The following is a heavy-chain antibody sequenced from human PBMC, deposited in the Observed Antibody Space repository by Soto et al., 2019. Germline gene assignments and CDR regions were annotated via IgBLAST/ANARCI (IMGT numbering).Heavy chain of an antibody. J-gene: IGHJ5*01. D-gene: IGHD2-2*01. Sequence: GGSLRLSFAASGFTFTRDGMNWLRQALGKGLEWVASISSPTRYVYYADTVKGRFSTSRDNAKNILYLEMYALRTEDTAVYYCARDPSEGRVGNWFESWGQGTLVSVSS. V-gene: IGHV3-21*06. CDR1: GFTFTRDG. CDR3: ARDPSEGRVGNWFES. CDR2: ISSPTRYV.